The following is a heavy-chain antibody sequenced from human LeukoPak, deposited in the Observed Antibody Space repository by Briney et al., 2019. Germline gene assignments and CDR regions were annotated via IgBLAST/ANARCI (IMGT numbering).Heavy chain of an antibody. CDR2: ISERDVT. CDR1: GFTFSSYA. J-gene: IGHJ4*02. V-gene: IGHV3-23*01. CDR3: AKGFDR. Sequence: WGSLRLSCAASGFTFSSYAMTWVRQAPGKGLEWVSAISERDVTFYTDSVKGRFTVSRDNSKNMLYLQLGSLRAEDTAVYYCAKGFDRWGQGTLVTVSS.